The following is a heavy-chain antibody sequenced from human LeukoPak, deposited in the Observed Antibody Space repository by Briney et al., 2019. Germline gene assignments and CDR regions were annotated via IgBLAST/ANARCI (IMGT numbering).Heavy chain of an antibody. CDR1: GGSFSGYY. Sequence: EPSETLSLTCAVYGGSFSGYYWSWIRQPPGKGLEWIGEINHSGSTNYNPSLKSRVTISVDTSKNQFSLKLSSVTAADTAVYYCARKPDFGPKPEKYFDYWGQGTLVTVSS. D-gene: IGHD3/OR15-3a*01. CDR3: ARKPDFGPKPEKYFDY. J-gene: IGHJ4*02. V-gene: IGHV4-34*01. CDR2: INHSGST.